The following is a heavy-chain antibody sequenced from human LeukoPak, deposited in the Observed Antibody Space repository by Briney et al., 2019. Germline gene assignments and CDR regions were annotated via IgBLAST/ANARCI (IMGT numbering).Heavy chain of an antibody. CDR2: ISYDGSNK. J-gene: IGHJ5*02. Sequence: PGGSLRLSCAASGFTFSSYAMHWVRQAPGKGLEWVAVISYDGSNKYYADSVKGRFTISRDNSKNTLYLQMNSLRAEDTAVYYCAKDNWSYGWFDPWGQGTLVTVSS. V-gene: IGHV3-30-3*01. CDR3: AKDNWSYGWFDP. D-gene: IGHD3-10*01. CDR1: GFTFSSYA.